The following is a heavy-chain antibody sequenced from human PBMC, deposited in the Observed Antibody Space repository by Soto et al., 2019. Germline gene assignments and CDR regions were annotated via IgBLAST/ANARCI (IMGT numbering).Heavy chain of an antibody. D-gene: IGHD3-22*01. CDR1: GFSFTTYG. J-gene: IGHJ4*02. V-gene: IGHV3-23*01. CDR2: ISGSGGST. CDR3: AKDFYYDTRGPDY. Sequence: GGSLRLSCAASGFSFTTYGMSWVRQAPGKGLEWVSTISGSGGSTYYADSVKGRFTISRGSSKNTLYLQMNSLRAEDTAVYYCAKDFYYDTRGPDYWGQGTLVTVS.